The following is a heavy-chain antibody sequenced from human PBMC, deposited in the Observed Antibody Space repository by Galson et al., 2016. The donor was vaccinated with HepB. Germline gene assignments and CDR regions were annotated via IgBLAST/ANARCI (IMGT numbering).Heavy chain of an antibody. CDR2: INHSGST. CDR3: ARKYHGSGSYRY. Sequence: TLSLTCAVYGGSFSRYYWSWIRQPPGKGLEWIGEINHSGSTNYNPSLKSRVTISVDTSKNQFSLKLSSVTAADTAVYYCARKYHGSGSYRYWGQGTLVTVSS. V-gene: IGHV4-34*01. J-gene: IGHJ4*02. D-gene: IGHD3-10*01. CDR1: GGSFSRYY.